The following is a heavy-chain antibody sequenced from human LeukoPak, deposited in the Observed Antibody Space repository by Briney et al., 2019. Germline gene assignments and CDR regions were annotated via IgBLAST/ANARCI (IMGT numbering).Heavy chain of an antibody. Sequence: ASVKVSCKASGYTFTDYYIHWLRQAPGQGLEWLGWINPNTGDTNYAQDFQDRVALTRDTSINTAYMELRSLRSDDTAVYYCARDGIYGSGSYPYFDYWGQGTLVTVSS. D-gene: IGHD3-10*01. V-gene: IGHV1-2*02. CDR1: GYTFTDYY. J-gene: IGHJ4*02. CDR3: ARDGIYGSGSYPYFDY. CDR2: INPNTGDT.